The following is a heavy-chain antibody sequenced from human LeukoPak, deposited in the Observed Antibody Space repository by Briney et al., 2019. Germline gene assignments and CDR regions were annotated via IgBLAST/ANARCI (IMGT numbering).Heavy chain of an antibody. J-gene: IGHJ4*02. CDR3: AKDRSDSYDSSDYLDY. CDR1: GFTFSSYA. CDR2: ISGSGGTT. Sequence: PGRTLRLSCAASGFTFSSYAMSWVRQAPGKGLEWVSGISGSGGTTYYADSVKGRFTISRDNSKNTLYLQMNTLRAEDTAVYFCAKDRSDSYDSSDYLDYRGQGTLVTVSS. D-gene: IGHD3-22*01. V-gene: IGHV3-23*01.